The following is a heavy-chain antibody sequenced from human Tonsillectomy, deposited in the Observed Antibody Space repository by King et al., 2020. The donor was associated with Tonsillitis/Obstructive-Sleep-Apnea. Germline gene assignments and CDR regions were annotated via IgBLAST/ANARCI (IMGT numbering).Heavy chain of an antibody. Sequence: QLVQSGTEVKKPGASVKGSCEAFGYTFSNYYIHWVRQAPGQGLEWMGIIATSAGSTSYAQKFPGRGTMTRDTSTNTVSMELSSLRSEDTAVYYCARGDFCNITYCNTLHHFDSWGQGTLVTVSS. D-gene: IGHD2/OR15-2a*01. V-gene: IGHV1-46*01. CDR3: ARGDFCNITYCNTLHHFDS. CDR2: IATSAGST. J-gene: IGHJ4*02. CDR1: GYTFSNYY.